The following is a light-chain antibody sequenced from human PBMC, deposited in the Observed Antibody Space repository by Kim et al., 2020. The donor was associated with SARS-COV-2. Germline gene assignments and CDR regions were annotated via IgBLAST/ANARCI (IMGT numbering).Light chain of an antibody. CDR1: QGITSS. J-gene: IGKJ1*01. V-gene: IGKV1D-16*01. Sequence: ASVGDRVTITGRASQGITSSLSWYQQKPEKALPPLIYAASTLQSGVPSRFSGSGSGTDFTLTISSLQPEDVATYYCQKYNSSPWTFGQGTKVDIK. CDR3: QKYNSSPWT. CDR2: AAS.